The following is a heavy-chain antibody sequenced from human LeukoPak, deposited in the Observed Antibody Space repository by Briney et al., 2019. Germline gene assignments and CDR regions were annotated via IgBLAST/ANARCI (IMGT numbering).Heavy chain of an antibody. CDR2: IYTSGST. CDR1: GGSISSGSYY. Sequence: SQTLSLTCTVSGGSISSGSYYWSWIRQPAGKGLEWIGRIYTSGSTNYNPSLKSRVTISVDTSKNQFSLKLSSVTAADTAVYYCARDRLYYDSSGYPGPGAFDIWGQGTMVTVSS. J-gene: IGHJ3*02. V-gene: IGHV4-61*02. CDR3: ARDRLYYDSSGYPGPGAFDI. D-gene: IGHD3-22*01.